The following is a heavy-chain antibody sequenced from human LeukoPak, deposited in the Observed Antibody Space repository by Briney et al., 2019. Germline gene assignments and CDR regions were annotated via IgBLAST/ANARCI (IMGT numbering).Heavy chain of an antibody. CDR3: ARAVGPYDY. V-gene: IGHV3-23*01. Sequence: GGSLRLSCAASGFTFSSYAMSWVRQAPGKGLEWVSAISGNGGSPYYADSVKGRFTISRDNSKNTLYLQMNSLRAEDTAVYYCARAVGPYDYWGQGTLVTVSS. CDR2: ISGNGGSP. D-gene: IGHD3-16*01. CDR1: GFTFSSYA. J-gene: IGHJ4*02.